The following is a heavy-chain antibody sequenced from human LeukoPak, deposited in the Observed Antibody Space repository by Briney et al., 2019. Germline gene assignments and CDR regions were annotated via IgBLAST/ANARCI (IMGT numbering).Heavy chain of an antibody. V-gene: IGHV4-39*07. J-gene: IGHJ4*02. CDR2: INYSGST. Sequence: SETLSLTCTISGGSISSTSYYWGWIRQPPGNSLEYIGCINYSGSTHYNPSLKSRVTISVETSKNQFSLKLSSVTAADTAVYYCARVTGYMIEDYFDYWGQGTLVTVSS. CDR3: ARVTGYMIEDYFDY. CDR1: GGSISSTSYY. D-gene: IGHD3-22*01.